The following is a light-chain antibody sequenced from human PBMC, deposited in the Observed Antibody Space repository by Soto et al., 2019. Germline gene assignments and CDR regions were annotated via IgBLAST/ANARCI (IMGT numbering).Light chain of an antibody. J-gene: IGKJ2*01. V-gene: IGKV3-20*01. Sequence: EVVLTQSPGTLSLSPGERATLSCRASENVSNNYLAWYQQKPGQAPRLLIFGSSDRAAGIPDRFSGSGSGTDFTLTIRRLEPEDFVVYYCQQYGSSPPYTFGQGTKLEIK. CDR1: ENVSNNY. CDR3: QQYGSSPPYT. CDR2: GSS.